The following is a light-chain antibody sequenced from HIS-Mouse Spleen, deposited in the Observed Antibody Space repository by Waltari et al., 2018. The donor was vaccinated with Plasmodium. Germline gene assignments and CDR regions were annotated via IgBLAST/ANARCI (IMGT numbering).Light chain of an antibody. V-gene: IGLV2-11*01. J-gene: IGLJ2*01. Sequence: QSALTQPRSVSVSPGQSVTISCTGTSRAVAGYNYFSWYQQHQGKAPKRMIYDVSKRPSGVPDRFSGSKSGTTASLTISGLQAEDEADYYCCSYAGSYTLVFGGGTKLTVL. CDR1: SRAVAGYNY. CDR3: CSYAGSYTLV. CDR2: DVS.